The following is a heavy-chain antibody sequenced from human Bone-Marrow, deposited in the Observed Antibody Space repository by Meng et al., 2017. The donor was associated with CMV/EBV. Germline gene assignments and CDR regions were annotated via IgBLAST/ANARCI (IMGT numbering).Heavy chain of an antibody. CDR2: IKQDGSEK. J-gene: IGHJ4*02. CDR1: GFTFSYYW. CDR3: ARGPRFGELFD. Sequence: GESLKISCAASGFTFSYYWMSWVRQAPGKGLEWVANIKQDGSEKYYVDSVKGRFTISRDNAKNSLYLRINSLRAEDTAVYYCARGPRFGELFDWGQGTLVTVYS. D-gene: IGHD3-10*01. V-gene: IGHV3-7*01.